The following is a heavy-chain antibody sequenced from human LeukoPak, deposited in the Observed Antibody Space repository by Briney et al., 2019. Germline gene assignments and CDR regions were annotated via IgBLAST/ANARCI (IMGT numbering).Heavy chain of an antibody. CDR1: EFTFSIYA. Sequence: GGSLGLSGAASEFTFSIYAMTWVRQAPGKGLEWVSVIYSDGTTYYADSVKGRFTISRDNSKNTLDLQMNSLRAEDTATYYCAKEKRNLRGARDAFDIWGQGTLVTVSA. V-gene: IGHV3-23*03. J-gene: IGHJ3*02. CDR3: AKEKRNLRGARDAFDI. CDR2: IYSDGTT. D-gene: IGHD1-26*01.